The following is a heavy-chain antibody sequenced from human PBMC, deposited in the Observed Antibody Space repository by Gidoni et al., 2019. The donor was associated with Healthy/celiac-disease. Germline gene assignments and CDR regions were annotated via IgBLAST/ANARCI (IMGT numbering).Heavy chain of an antibody. D-gene: IGHD6-19*01. CDR2: IDPSDSYT. V-gene: IGHV5-10-1*03. Sequence: EVQLVQSGAEVKKPGESLRISCKGSGYSFTSYWISWVRQMPGKGLEWMGRIDPSDSYTNYSPSFQGHVTISADKSISTAYLQWSSLKASDTAMYYCARSHLYIAVAAEDYYYYMDVWGKGTTVTVSS. CDR1: GYSFTSYW. CDR3: ARSHLYIAVAAEDYYYYMDV. J-gene: IGHJ6*03.